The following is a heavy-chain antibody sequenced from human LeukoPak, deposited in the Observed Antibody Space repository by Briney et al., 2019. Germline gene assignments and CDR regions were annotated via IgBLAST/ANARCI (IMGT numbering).Heavy chain of an antibody. J-gene: IGHJ6*02. CDR2: INHRGST. V-gene: IGHV4-34*01. CDR3: ARNMGSSWYADYYYYGMDV. Sequence: SETLSLTCADYGGSSGGYYWSWVRQPPGKGLGWMGEINHRGSTNYNPSLKSRVTISVDTSKNQFSLKLSSVTAADTAVYYCARNMGSSWYADYYYYGMDVWGQGTTVTVSS. D-gene: IGHD6-13*01. CDR1: GGSSGGYY.